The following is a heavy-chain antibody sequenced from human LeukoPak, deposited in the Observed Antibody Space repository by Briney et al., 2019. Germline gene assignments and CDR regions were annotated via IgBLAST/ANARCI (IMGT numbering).Heavy chain of an antibody. J-gene: IGHJ4*02. D-gene: IGHD3-22*01. CDR3: AKGSYDSSRGKSFSDY. CDR2: ISYDGSNK. V-gene: IGHV3-30*18. Sequence: GRSLRLSCAASGFTFSSYGMHWVRQAPGKGLEWVAVISYDGSNKYYADSVKGRFTISRDNSKNTLYLQMNSLRAEDTAVYYCAKGSYDSSRGKSFSDYWAREPWSPSPQ. CDR1: GFTFSSYG.